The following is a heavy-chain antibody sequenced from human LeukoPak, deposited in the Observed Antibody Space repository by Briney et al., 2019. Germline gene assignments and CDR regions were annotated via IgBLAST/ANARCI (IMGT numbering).Heavy chain of an antibody. CDR3: TRVVNGGHFDY. J-gene: IGHJ4*02. Sequence: SETLSLTCSVSGASINNYYWTWIRQPPGKGLEWIGYVYHTGAPGYHPSLKSRVAMSLDTSKNQVSLNLRSVTAADTAVYFCTRVVNGGHFDYWGQGTLVTVSS. CDR2: VYHTGAP. CDR1: GASINNYY. D-gene: IGHD2-8*01. V-gene: IGHV4-59*01.